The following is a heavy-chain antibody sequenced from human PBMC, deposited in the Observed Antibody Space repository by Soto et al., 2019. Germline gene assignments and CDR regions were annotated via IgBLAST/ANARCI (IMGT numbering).Heavy chain of an antibody. CDR3: ARDYPYCTGGSCPGY. D-gene: IGHD2-15*01. J-gene: IGHJ4*02. CDR2: INAANGNT. V-gene: IGHV1-3*01. Sequence: QVQLVQSGAEVKKTGASVKVSCKASGYTFTNFVMHWVRQAPGDRLEWMGWINAANGNTKYSQKFQGRVIISMDTSASTGYMELSSLTSEDTAVYYCARDYPYCTGGSCPGYWGQGTLVIVSS. CDR1: GYTFTNFV.